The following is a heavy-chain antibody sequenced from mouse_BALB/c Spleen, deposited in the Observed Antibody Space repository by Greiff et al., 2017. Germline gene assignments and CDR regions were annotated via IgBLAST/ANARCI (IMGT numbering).Heavy chain of an antibody. Sequence: QVQLKQSGPGLVAPSQSLSITCTVSGFSLTSYGVHWVRQPPGKGLEWLGVIWAGGSTNYNSALMSRLSISKDNSKSQVFLKMNSLQTDDTAMYYCARAEKGGEDYCDYWGKGTTLTVSS. CDR3: ARAEKGGEDYCDY. V-gene: IGHV2-9*02. CDR2: IWAGGST. CDR1: GFSLTSYG. J-gene: IGHJ2*01.